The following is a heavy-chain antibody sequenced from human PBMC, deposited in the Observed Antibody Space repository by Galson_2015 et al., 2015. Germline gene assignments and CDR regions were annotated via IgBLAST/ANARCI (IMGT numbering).Heavy chain of an antibody. CDR1: GYTFTSYD. J-gene: IGHJ4*02. Sequence: QSGAEVTKPGESLRISCTASGYTFTSYDINWVRQATGQGLEWMGWMNPNSGNTGYAQKFQGRVTMTRNTSISTAYMELSSLRYEDTAVYYCARGRRYCSSTSCPGPFDYWGQGTLVTVSS. D-gene: IGHD2-2*01. CDR2: MNPNSGNT. V-gene: IGHV1-8*01. CDR3: ARGRRYCSSTSCPGPFDY.